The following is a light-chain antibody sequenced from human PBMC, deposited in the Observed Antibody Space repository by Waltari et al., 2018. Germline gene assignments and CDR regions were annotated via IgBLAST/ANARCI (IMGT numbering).Light chain of an antibody. Sequence: DIQMTQSPSTLSASVGDRVTITCRASQNIISWLAWYQQKPGKAPKFLIYKASSLESGVPPRFSGSESGTEFTFTFSRLQPDNFVTYYCQQYNTYPRTFGQGTKVEIK. CDR1: QNIISW. CDR2: KAS. J-gene: IGKJ1*01. CDR3: QQYNTYPRT. V-gene: IGKV1-5*03.